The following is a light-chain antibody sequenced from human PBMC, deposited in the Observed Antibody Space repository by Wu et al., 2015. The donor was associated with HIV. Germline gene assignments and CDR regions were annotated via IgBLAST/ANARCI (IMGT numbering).Light chain of an antibody. J-gene: IGKJ1*01. CDR2: DTY. CDR1: QSLQSF. Sequence: EIVLTQSPVTLSLSPGERATLSCRASQSLQSFLAWYQQKPGQAPRLLIYDTYNRAAGIPARFSGSGSETNFTLTITGLEPEDYAVYYCQQRTNWLGTFGQGTTVEIK. CDR3: QQRTNWLGT. V-gene: IGKV3-11*01.